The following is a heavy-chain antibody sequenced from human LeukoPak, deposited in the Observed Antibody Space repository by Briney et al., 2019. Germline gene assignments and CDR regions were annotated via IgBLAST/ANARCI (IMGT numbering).Heavy chain of an antibody. Sequence: GGSLRLFCAASGFTFSTYTMYWVRHPPGKRLEWVSIIGNNGGGIHYADSVKGRFTISRDNFKNALYLQMNSLRVEDTAVYYCAIDPNWGTHSWGQGVLVTVSS. CDR3: AIDPNWGTHS. CDR2: IGNNGGGI. V-gene: IGHV3-23*01. CDR1: GFTFSTYT. J-gene: IGHJ4*02. D-gene: IGHD7-27*01.